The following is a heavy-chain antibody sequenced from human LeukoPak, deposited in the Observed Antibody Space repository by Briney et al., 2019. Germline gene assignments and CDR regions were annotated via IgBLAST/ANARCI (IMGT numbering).Heavy chain of an antibody. D-gene: IGHD3-9*01. CDR1: GGSISSGGYS. CDR3: ASADYDILTGYQY. V-gene: IGHV4-30-2*01. Sequence: TSETLSLTCAVSGGSISSGGYSWSWIRQPPGKGLEWIGYIYHGGSTYYNPSLKSRVTISVDRSKNQFSLKLSSVTAADTAVYYCASADYDILTGYQYWGQGTLVTVSS. J-gene: IGHJ4*02. CDR2: IYHGGST.